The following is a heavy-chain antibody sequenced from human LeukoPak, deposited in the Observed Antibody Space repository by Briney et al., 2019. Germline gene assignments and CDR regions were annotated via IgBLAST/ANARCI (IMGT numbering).Heavy chain of an antibody. J-gene: IGHJ4*02. Sequence: GASVKVSCKASGGTFSSYAFNWVRQAPGQGLEWMGGIIPIFDTANYAQKFQDRVTLTADESTSTAYMELSSLRSEDTAVYYCTRGIPVTGTFDYWGQGTLVTVSS. CDR2: IIPIFDTA. V-gene: IGHV1-69*13. CDR1: GGTFSSYA. D-gene: IGHD6-19*01. CDR3: TRGIPVTGTFDY.